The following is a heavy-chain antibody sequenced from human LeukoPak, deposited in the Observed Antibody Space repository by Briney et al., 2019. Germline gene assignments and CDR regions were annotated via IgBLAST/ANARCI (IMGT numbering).Heavy chain of an antibody. CDR2: ISSNGGRT. CDR1: GVTFSSYA. D-gene: IGHD3-10*01. CDR3: VKRDPGSYNFAFDI. V-gene: IGHV3-64D*09. Sequence: GGSLRLSCSASGVTFSSYAMHWVRQAPGKGLEYVSTISSNGGRTYYADSVKDRFTISRDNSKNTMYLQMSSLRDEDTAVYHCVKRDPGSYNFAFDIWGQGTMVTVSS. J-gene: IGHJ3*02.